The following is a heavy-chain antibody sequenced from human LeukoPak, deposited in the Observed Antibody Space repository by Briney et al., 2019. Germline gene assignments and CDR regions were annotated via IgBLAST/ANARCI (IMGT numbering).Heavy chain of an antibody. CDR1: GDSISSPFW. D-gene: IGHD3-9*01. CDR3: ARNKKTDILTGYYFDY. J-gene: IGHJ4*02. Sequence: PSETLSLTCAVSGDSISSPFWWSWARQPPGKGLEWIGEIYHSGNTNYNPSLKSRVTISVDKSNNQFSLKLNSVTAADTAMYYCARNKKTDILTGYYFDYWGQGTLVTVSS. V-gene: IGHV4-4*02. CDR2: IYHSGNT.